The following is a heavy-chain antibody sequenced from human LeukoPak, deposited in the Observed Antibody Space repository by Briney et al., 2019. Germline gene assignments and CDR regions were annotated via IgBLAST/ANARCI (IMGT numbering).Heavy chain of an antibody. CDR2: IYHSGST. J-gene: IGHJ6*02. D-gene: IGHD4-4*01. CDR1: GGSISSGGYS. V-gene: IGHV4-30-2*01. CDR3: ARDPSNYYYYYGMDV. Sequence: SQTLSLTCAVSGGSISSGGYSWSWIRQPPGKGLEWIGYIYHSGSTYYNPSLKSRVTISVDRSKNQFSLKLSSVTAADTAVYYCARDPSNYYYYYGMDVWGQGTTVTVSS.